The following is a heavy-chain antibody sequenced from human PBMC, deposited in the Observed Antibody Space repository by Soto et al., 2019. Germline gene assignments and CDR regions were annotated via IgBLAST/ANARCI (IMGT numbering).Heavy chain of an antibody. CDR2: IYYSGST. D-gene: IGHD2-8*01. V-gene: IGHV4-30-4*01. Sequence: SETLSLTCTVSGGSISSGDYYWSWIRQPPGKGLEWIGYIYYSGSTYYNPSLKSRVTISVETSKNQFSLQLSSVTAADTDVYYCATQYGAWSYDYWGQGNLVTVS. CDR1: GGSISSGDYY. J-gene: IGHJ4*02. CDR3: ATQYGAWSYDY.